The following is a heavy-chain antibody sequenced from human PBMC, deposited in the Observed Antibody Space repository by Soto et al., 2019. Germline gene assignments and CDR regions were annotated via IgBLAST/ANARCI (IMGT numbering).Heavy chain of an antibody. J-gene: IGHJ3*02. CDR1: GGSFSGYY. CDR2: INHSGST. V-gene: IGHV4-34*01. D-gene: IGHD2-2*01. Sequence: QVQLQPWGAGLLKPSETLSLTCAVYGGSFSGYYWSWIRQPPGKGLGWIGEINHSGSTNYNPSLNSRVTIAVDTSKSQVSPRLSAGTAADTAVHSCARLPRDDIVAEPAAIPSAFAIWGQGTMVAVSS. CDR3: ARLPRDDIVAEPAAIPSAFAI.